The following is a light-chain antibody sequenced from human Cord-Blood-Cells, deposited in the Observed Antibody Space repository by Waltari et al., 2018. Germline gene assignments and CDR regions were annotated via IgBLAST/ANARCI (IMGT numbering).Light chain of an antibody. V-gene: IGKV1-12*01. J-gene: IGKJ1*01. CDR3: QQANSFRRT. Sequence: DIQMTQSPSSVSASVGVRVTITCRVSQGISSWLAWYQQKTGKDVKLMIYAASGLRSGVPSRFSGWGSRIDVTLTISSLQPEDCATYYWQQANSFRRTFGQGTKVEIK. CDR2: AAS. CDR1: QGISSW.